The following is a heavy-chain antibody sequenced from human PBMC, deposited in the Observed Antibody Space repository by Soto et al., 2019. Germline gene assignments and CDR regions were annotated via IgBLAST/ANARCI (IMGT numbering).Heavy chain of an antibody. J-gene: IGHJ3*02. CDR1: GFTFSSYG. CDR2: ISYDGSNK. Sequence: LRLSCAASGFTFSSYGMHWVRQAPGKGLEWVAVISYDGSNKYYADSVKGRFTISRDNSKNTLYLQMNSLRAEDTAVYYCAKWGVSSIAARGGYAFDIWGQGTMVTVSS. V-gene: IGHV3-30*18. CDR3: AKWGVSSIAARGGYAFDI. D-gene: IGHD6-6*01.